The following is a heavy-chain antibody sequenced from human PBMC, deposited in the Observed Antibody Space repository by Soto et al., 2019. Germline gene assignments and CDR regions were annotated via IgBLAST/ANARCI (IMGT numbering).Heavy chain of an antibody. D-gene: IGHD2-2*01. CDR3: AKGGTSSQWFDP. CDR2: ISDSGIT. J-gene: IGHJ5*02. Sequence: KASETPSLTCTVSGASISAPESYWSWIRQHPERGLEWIGYISDSGITNYSPSLRSRVTISADTSKRQFSLNLSSVTAADTALYYCAKGGTSSQWFDPWGQGTMVTVSS. CDR1: GASISAPESY. V-gene: IGHV4-31*03.